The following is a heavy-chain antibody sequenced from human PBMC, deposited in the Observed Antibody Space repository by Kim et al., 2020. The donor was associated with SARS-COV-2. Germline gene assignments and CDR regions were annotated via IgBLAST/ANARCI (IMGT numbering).Heavy chain of an antibody. Sequence: YADSVKGRFTISRDNSKNSLYLQMNSLRTEDTALYYCAKDMSRTYGGLDYWGQGTLVTVSS. J-gene: IGHJ4*02. V-gene: IGHV3-43*01. CDR3: AKDMSRTYGGLDY. D-gene: IGHD4-17*01.